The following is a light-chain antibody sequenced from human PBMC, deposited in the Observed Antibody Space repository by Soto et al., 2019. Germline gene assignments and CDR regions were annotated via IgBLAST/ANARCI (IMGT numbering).Light chain of an antibody. CDR1: QSVRSN. Sequence: PGESDTLSCRASQSVRSNLAWYQQKPGQAPRLLIYDATTRATGIPARFNGSGSGTEFTLSISSLQSEDIAVYYCQQYYNWPTFGQGTIVDIK. J-gene: IGKJ1*01. CDR3: QQYYNWPT. CDR2: DAT. V-gene: IGKV3-15*01.